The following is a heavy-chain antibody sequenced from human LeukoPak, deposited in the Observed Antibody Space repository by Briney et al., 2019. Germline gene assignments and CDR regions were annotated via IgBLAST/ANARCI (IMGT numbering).Heavy chain of an antibody. Sequence: ASVTVSCTASGYTFTTHDINWVRQATGQGLEWLGWMSPNSGDTGYAQKFQGRVTMISDSSISTAYMELSSLRSEDTAIYYCVRTPPNWGFDYWGQGTLVTVSS. V-gene: IGHV1-8*01. CDR3: VRTPPNWGFDY. CDR1: GYTFTTHD. J-gene: IGHJ4*02. CDR2: MSPNSGDT. D-gene: IGHD7-27*01.